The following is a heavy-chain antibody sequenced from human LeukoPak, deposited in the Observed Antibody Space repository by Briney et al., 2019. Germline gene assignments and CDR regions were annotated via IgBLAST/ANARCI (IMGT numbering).Heavy chain of an antibody. V-gene: IGHV4-30-4*01. Sequence: SQTLSLTCTVSGGSISSGDYYWSWVRQPPGKGLEWIGYIYYSGSTYYNPSLKSRVTISVDTSKNQFSLKLSSVTAADTAVYYCARGPPLEIHFDYWGQGTLVTVSS. CDR3: ARGPPLEIHFDY. J-gene: IGHJ4*02. CDR2: IYYSGST. D-gene: IGHD5-24*01. CDR1: GGSISSGDYY.